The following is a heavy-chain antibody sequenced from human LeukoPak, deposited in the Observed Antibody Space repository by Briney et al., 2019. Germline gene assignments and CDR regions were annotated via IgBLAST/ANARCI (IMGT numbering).Heavy chain of an antibody. D-gene: IGHD4-17*01. V-gene: IGHV3-43D*03. CDR3: AKDYGSHLAIDY. CDR1: GFTFDDYA. Sequence: GGSLRLSCAASGFTFDDYAMHWVRHAPGKGVEWVSLISWDGGSTYYADSVKGRFTISRDNSKNSLYLQMNSLRAEDTALYYCAKDYGSHLAIDYWGQGTLVTVSS. CDR2: ISWDGGST. J-gene: IGHJ4*02.